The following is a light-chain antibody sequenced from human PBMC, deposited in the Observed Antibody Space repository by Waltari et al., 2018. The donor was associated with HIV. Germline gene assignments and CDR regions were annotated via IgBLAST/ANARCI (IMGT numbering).Light chain of an antibody. CDR2: LGS. CDR1: QSLLHNNGNNF. V-gene: IGKV2-28*01. CDR3: MQALQTPPT. Sequence: EIVMTHSPPPFPVTPGGPASISCGPIQSLLHNNGNNFLDWYLQKPGQSPQLLIYLGSSRASGVPDRFSGRGSGTDFTLNISRVEAEDVGVYYCMQALQTPPTFGQGTKLEIK. J-gene: IGKJ2*01.